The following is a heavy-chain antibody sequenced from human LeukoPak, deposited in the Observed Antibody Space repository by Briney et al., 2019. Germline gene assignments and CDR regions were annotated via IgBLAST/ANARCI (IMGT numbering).Heavy chain of an antibody. V-gene: IGHV3-30*02. CDR3: AKDRDMTTVTGPDY. CDR1: GFTFSDYY. CDR2: IRNDESNK. D-gene: IGHD4-17*01. Sequence: GGSLRLSCAASGFTFSDYYMTWIRQAPGKGLEWVAFIRNDESNKYYADSVKGRFTISRDYSKNTLYLQMNSLRAEDTAVYYCAKDRDMTTVTGPDYWGQGTLVTVSS. J-gene: IGHJ4*02.